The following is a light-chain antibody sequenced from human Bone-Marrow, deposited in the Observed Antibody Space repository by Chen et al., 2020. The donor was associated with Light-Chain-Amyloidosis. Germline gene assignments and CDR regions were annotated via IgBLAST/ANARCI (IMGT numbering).Light chain of an antibody. CDR3: QSADSSGTYEVI. J-gene: IGLJ2*01. CDR2: RDT. V-gene: IGLV3-25*03. CDR1: DLPTKY. Sequence: SYELTHPPSVSVSPGQTARITCSGDDLPTKYAYWYQQKPGQAPVLVIHRDTERPSGISERFSGSSSGKTDTLTISGVQAEDEADYHCQSADSSGTYEVIFGGGTKLTVL.